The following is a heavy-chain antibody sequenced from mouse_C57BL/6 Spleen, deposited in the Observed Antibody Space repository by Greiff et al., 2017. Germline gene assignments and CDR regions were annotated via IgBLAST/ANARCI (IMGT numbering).Heavy chain of an antibody. J-gene: IGHJ1*03. Sequence: VQLQQPGTELVKPGASVKLSCKASGYTFTSYWMHWVKQRPGQGLEWIGNINPSNGGTNYNEKFKSKATLTVDKSSSTAYMQLSSLTSEDSAVYYGATMTTARSYWYFDVWGTGTTGTVSS. D-gene: IGHD1-1*01. CDR1: GYTFTSYW. CDR3: ATMTTARSYWYFDV. CDR2: INPSNGGT. V-gene: IGHV1-53*01.